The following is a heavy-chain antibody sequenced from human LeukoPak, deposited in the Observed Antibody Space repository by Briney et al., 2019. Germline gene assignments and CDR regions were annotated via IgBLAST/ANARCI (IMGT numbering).Heavy chain of an antibody. CDR3: ARNGGSGWSDY. CDR2: THYSGST. D-gene: IGHD6-19*01. J-gene: IGHJ4*02. CDR1: GGSISNYY. V-gene: IGHV4-59*08. Sequence: SETLSLTCTVSGGSISNYYWSWIRQPPGKGLEWIGDTHYSGSTNDNPSLKSRVTISIDTSKNQFSLNLNSVTAADTAVYYCARNGGSGWSDYWGQGILVTVSS.